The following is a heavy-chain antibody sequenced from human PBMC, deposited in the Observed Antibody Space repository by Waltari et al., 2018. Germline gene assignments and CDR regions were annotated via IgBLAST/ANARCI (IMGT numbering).Heavy chain of an antibody. Sequence: QVQLVQSGAEVKKPGASVKVSCKASGYTFSGHYIHWVRQAPGQGLEWMGWIHPNNGGTTFAQNFQGRVTMARDTSISTAYMELSRLKSDDTAVYYCARSDDFWSGYPYYFDYWGQGALVTVSS. V-gene: IGHV1-2*02. CDR1: GYTFSGHY. D-gene: IGHD3-3*01. J-gene: IGHJ4*02. CDR3: ARSDDFWSGYPYYFDY. CDR2: IHPNNGGT.